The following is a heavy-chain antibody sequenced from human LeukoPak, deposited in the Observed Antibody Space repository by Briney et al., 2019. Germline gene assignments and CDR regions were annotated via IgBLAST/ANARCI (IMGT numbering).Heavy chain of an antibody. CDR2: IYTSGTT. CDR3: ARGFRGDNFDY. D-gene: IGHD7-27*01. J-gene: IGHJ4*02. Sequence: PSETLSLTCTVSGGSFSTYYWSWIRQPAGKGLEWIGHIYTSGTTNYNPSLKSRVTISVDPSKNQFSLKVTSVTAADTAVYFCARGFRGDNFDYWGQGTLVTVSS. CDR1: GGSFSTYY. V-gene: IGHV4-4*07.